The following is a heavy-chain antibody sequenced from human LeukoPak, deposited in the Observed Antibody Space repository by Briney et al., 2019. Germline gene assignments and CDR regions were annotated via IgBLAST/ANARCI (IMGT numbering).Heavy chain of an antibody. J-gene: IGHJ4*02. D-gene: IGHD2-15*01. CDR2: FDPEDAEV. V-gene: IGHV1-24*01. CDR1: GNTLTDLS. Sequence: ASVKVSCKVSGNTLTDLSIHWVRQAPEKGLDWMGGFDPEDAEVIYAEKFQDRVTMTEDPSTDTAYLELSSLRSGDTAVYYCAAEGQWSLVHYFNSWGQGTLVTVSS. CDR3: AAEGQWSLVHYFNS.